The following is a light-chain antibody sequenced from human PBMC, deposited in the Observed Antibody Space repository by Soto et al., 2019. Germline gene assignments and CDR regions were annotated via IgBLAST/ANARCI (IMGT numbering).Light chain of an antibody. CDR1: QSVSFSS. V-gene: IGKV3-20*01. CDR3: QQYGSSGT. CDR2: GAS. Sequence: EIVLTQSPGTLSLSPGERATLSCRASQSVSFSSLAWYQQKPGQTPRLLIYGASSRATGIPDRFSGSGSGTQFTLTISSLQSEDFAVYYCQQYGSSGTFGQGTKVDIK. J-gene: IGKJ1*01.